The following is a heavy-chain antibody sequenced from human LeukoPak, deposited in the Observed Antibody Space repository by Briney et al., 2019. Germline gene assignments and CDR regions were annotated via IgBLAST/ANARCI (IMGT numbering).Heavy chain of an antibody. D-gene: IGHD5-18*01. CDR3: AKTTRAYNYGSIDD. J-gene: IGHJ4*02. CDR1: GFTFSSCA. V-gene: IGHV3-23*01. Sequence: PGGSLRLSCIASGFTFSSCAMSWVRQAPGKGLEWVSAISSSGGSTYCADSMKGRFTISRDNSKNTVFLQMNSLRTEDTAVYHCAKTTRAYNYGSIDDWGQGTLVTVSS. CDR2: ISSSGGST.